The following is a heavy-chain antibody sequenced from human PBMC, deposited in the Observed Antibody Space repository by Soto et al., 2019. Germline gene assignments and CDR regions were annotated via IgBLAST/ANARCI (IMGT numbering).Heavy chain of an antibody. Sequence: SETLSLTCAVYGGSFSGYYWSWTRQPPGKGLEWIGEINHSGSTNYNPSLKSRVTISVDTSKNQFSLKLSSVTAADTAVYYCARGDDYYGMDVWGQGTTVTVSS. CDR3: ARGDDYYGMDV. V-gene: IGHV4-34*01. CDR1: GGSFSGYY. CDR2: INHSGST. J-gene: IGHJ6*02.